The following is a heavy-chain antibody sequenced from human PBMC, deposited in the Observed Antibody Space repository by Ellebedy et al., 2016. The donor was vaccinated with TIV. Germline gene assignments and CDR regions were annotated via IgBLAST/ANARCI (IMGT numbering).Heavy chain of an antibody. CDR3: ARASSGFDL. D-gene: IGHD6-19*01. Sequence: GESLKISCAASAFTFSSYWMSWVRQAPGKGLEWVANIKRDGSEKYYVDSVKGRFTISRDNAKNSLYLQMNSLRAGDTAMYYCARASSGFDLWGRGTLVTVSS. CDR1: AFTFSSYW. V-gene: IGHV3-7*04. CDR2: IKRDGSEK. J-gene: IGHJ2*01.